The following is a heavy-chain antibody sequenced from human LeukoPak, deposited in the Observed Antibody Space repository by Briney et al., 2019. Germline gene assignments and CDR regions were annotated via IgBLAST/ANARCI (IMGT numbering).Heavy chain of an antibody. CDR3: ATRVLWRMLDCFDL. D-gene: IGHD3-16*01. Sequence: ASVKVSCKVSGYTLTELSMAWVRQAPGKGLEWMGGFDPEVDKIRLAQKFQGRVTMTEDTSTDTAYMELNSLRSDDTAVYYCATRVLWRMLDCFDLWGQGTMVTVS. J-gene: IGHJ3*01. CDR2: FDPEVDKI. CDR1: GYTLTELS. V-gene: IGHV1-24*01.